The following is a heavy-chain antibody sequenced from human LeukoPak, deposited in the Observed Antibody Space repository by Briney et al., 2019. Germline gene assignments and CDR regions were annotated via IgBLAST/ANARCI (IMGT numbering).Heavy chain of an antibody. D-gene: IGHD3-22*01. J-gene: IGHJ4*02. CDR3: ARTYYDSSGYHDY. V-gene: IGHV3-30-3*01. Sequence: GGSLRLSCAASGFTFSSYAMHWIRQAPGKGLEWMAVISYDGSNKYYADSVKGRFTISRDNSKNTLYLQMNSLRAEDTAVYYCARTYYDSSGYHDYWGEGTLVTVSS. CDR1: GFTFSSYA. CDR2: ISYDGSNK.